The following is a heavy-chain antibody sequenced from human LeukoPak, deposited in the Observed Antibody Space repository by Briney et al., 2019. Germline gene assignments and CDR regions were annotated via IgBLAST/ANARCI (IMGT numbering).Heavy chain of an antibody. D-gene: IGHD6-6*01. J-gene: IGHJ4*02. V-gene: IGHV3-30*18. CDR1: GFTFSSYG. CDR2: ISYDGSNK. CDR3: AKDRDSYYFDY. Sequence: GGSLRPSCAASGFTFSSYGMHWVRQAPGKGLEWVAVISYDGSNKYYADSVKGRFTISRDNSKNTLYLQMNSLRAEDTAVYYCAKDRDSYYFDYWGQGTLVTVSS.